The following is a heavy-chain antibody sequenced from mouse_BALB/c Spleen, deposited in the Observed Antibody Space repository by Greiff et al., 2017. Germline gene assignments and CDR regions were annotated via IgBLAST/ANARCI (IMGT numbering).Heavy chain of an antibody. Sequence: EVQVVESGGGLVKPGGSLKLSCAASGFTFSSYAMSWVRQSPEKRLEWVAEISSGGSYTYYPDTVTGRFTISRDNAKNTLYLEMSSLRSEDTAMYYCARVPYDGYIDYWGQGTTLTVSS. J-gene: IGHJ2*01. CDR3: ARVPYDGYIDY. CDR1: GFTFSSYA. D-gene: IGHD2-3*01. CDR2: ISSGGSYT. V-gene: IGHV5-9-4*01.